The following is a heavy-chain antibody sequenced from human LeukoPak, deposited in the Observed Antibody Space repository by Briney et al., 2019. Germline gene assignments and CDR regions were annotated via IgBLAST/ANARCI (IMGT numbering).Heavy chain of an antibody. CDR2: IYYSGST. Sequence: PPETLSLTCIVSGGSISSYYWSWVRQPPGKGLEWIGYIYYSGSTNYNPSLKSRVTISVDTSKNQFSLKLSSVTAADTAVYYCARGLMMAVAGRGEFHYWGQGTLVTVSS. J-gene: IGHJ4*02. CDR1: GGSISSYY. CDR3: ARGLMMAVAGRGEFHY. D-gene: IGHD6-13*01. V-gene: IGHV4-59*01.